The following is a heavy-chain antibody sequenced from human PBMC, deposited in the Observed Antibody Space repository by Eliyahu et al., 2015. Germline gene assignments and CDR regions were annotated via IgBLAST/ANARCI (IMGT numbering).Heavy chain of an antibody. V-gene: IGHV4-39*01. Sequence: QLQVQESGPGLVKPSETLSXXCTVSGCSXXSXSYYWGWIRQPPGKGLVWIASIYYSGNTYYSPSLKSRVTISVDTSKNQFSLXLSSVTAADTAVYYCARLAXAGMYAFDIWGRGTMVTVSS. CDR1: GCSXXSXSYY. J-gene: IGHJ3*02. CDR3: ARLAXAGMYAFDI. CDR2: IYYSGNT.